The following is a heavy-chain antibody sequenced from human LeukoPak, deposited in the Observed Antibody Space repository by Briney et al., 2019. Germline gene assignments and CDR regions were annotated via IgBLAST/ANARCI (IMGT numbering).Heavy chain of an antibody. Sequence: SQSLSLTCAVSGDSLSSNNAAWIWLRQSPARGLEWLGSTYYNSKLYNEYAVAVKSRITIKPDTSKNQFSLHLNSVTPEDTAVYYCARGWLRLGFDGWGEGALVTVSS. J-gene: IGHJ4*02. V-gene: IGHV6-1*01. CDR3: ARGWLRLGFDG. CDR2: TYYNSKLYN. D-gene: IGHD5-12*01. CDR1: GDSLSSNNAA.